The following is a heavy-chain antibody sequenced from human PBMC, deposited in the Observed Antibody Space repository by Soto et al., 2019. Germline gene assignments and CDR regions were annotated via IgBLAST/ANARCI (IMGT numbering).Heavy chain of an antibody. J-gene: IGHJ4*02. CDR3: AAALAYCRGDCYGGADY. Sequence: QMQLVQSGPEVKKPGTSVKVSCKASGFTITSSAVQWVRQARGQRLEWIGWIVVGSGNTNYAQKFQERVTITRDMSTSTAYMELSSLRSEDTAVYYCAAALAYCRGDCYGGADYWGQGTLVTVSS. CDR2: IVVGSGNT. V-gene: IGHV1-58*01. CDR1: GFTITSSA. D-gene: IGHD2-21*02.